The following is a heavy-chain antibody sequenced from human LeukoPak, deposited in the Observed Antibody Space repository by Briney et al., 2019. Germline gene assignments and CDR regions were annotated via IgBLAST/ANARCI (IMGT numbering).Heavy chain of an antibody. CDR2: ISGSGGST. J-gene: IGHJ4*02. CDR3: AKGSGYYDFWSGYYDY. CDR1: GFTFSGYA. V-gene: IGHV3-23*01. D-gene: IGHD3-3*01. Sequence: GGSLRLSCAASGFTFSGYAMSWVRQAPGKGLEGVSAISGSGGSTYYADSVKGRFTISRDNSKNTLYLQMNSLRAEDTAVYYCAKGSGYYDFWSGYYDYWGQGTLVTVSS.